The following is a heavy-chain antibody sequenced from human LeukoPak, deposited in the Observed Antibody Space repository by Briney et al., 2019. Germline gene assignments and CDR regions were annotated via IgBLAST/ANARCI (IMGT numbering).Heavy chain of an antibody. CDR2: SNSDGSWT. CDR1: GNYC. J-gene: IGHJ4*02. Sequence: GGSLSLSCAASGNYCMHWVRQAPGKGLVWVSHSNSDGSWTSYADSVKGRFTISKDNAKNTVYLQMKNRRAEDTAVYYCVSFYKTYWGQGTLVTVSS. D-gene: IGHD2-2*02. V-gene: IGHV3-74*01. CDR3: VSFYKTY.